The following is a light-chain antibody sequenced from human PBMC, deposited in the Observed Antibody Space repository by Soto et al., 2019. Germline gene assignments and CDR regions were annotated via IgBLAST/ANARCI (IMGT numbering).Light chain of an antibody. Sequence: EIVVTQSPATLSVSPGERATLSCRASQSVTSDLAWYQQKPGQAPRLLIYCASTRATGIPARFSGSGSGTEFTLTISSLQSEDFAIYYCQQYNNRPLTFGGGTKVEIK. CDR3: QQYNNRPLT. CDR1: QSVTSD. CDR2: CAS. J-gene: IGKJ4*01. V-gene: IGKV3-15*01.